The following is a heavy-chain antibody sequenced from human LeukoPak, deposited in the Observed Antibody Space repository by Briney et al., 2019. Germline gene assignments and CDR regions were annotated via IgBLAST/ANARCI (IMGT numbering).Heavy chain of an antibody. V-gene: IGHV3-74*01. Sequence: SGGSLRLSCAASGFTFSSYWMQWVRQAPGEGLVWVSRINSDGSITSYADSVKGRFTISRDNAKNTLYLQMNSLRAEDTAVYYCATLGFPGNWGQGTLVTVSS. CDR1: GFTFSSYW. CDR3: ATLGFPGN. J-gene: IGHJ4*02. CDR2: INSDGSIT. D-gene: IGHD3-16*01.